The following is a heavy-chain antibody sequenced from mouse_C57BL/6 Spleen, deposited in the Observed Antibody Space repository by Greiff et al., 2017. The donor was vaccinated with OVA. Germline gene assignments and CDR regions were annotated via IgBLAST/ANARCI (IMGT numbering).Heavy chain of an antibody. D-gene: IGHD4-1*01. CDR2: ISSGGSYT. CDR3: ARRRTGTGDYFDY. CDR1: GFTFSSYG. Sequence: EVQVVESGGDLVKPGGSLKLSCAASGFTFSSYGMSWVRQTPDKRLEWVATISSGGSYTYYPDSVKGRFTISRDNAKNTLYLQMSSLKSEDTAMYYCARRRTGTGDYFDYWGQGTTLTVSS. V-gene: IGHV5-6*01. J-gene: IGHJ2*01.